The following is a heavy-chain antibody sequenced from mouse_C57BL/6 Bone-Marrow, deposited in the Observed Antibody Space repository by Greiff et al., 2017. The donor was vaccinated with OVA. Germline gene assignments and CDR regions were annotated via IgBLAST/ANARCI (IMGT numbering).Heavy chain of an antibody. D-gene: IGHD1-1*01. CDR3: ARIPYYGSSAAWFAY. CDR2: IPPNSGST. J-gene: IGHJ3*01. Sequence: QVQLQQPGAELVKPGASVKLSCKASGYTFTSYWMHWVKQRPGQGLEWIGMIPPNSGSTNYNEKFKSKATLTVDKSSSTAYMQLSSLTSEDSAVYYCARIPYYGSSAAWFAYWGQGTLVTVSA. CDR1: GYTFTSYW. V-gene: IGHV1-64*01.